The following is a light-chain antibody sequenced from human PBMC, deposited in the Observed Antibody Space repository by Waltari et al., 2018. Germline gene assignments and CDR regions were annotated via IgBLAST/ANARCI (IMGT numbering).Light chain of an antibody. CDR2: RNI. CDR1: SSNLGPGYD. CDR3: QTYDTSLSRV. Sequence: QSVLTQPPSVSGAPGQRVTISCTGSSSNLGPGYDVPWYQQFPGTAPKLLIYRNINRPSGVPDRFSGSKSGTSASLVITGLQAEDEADYYCQTYDTSLSRVFGGGTKLTVL. V-gene: IGLV1-40*01. J-gene: IGLJ3*02.